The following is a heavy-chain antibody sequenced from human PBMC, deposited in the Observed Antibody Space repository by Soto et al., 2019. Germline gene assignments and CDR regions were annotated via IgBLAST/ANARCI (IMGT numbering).Heavy chain of an antibody. V-gene: IGHV6-1*01. Sequence: SQTLSLTCAISGDSVSSNSAAWNWIRQSPSGGLEWLGRTYYRSRWYYDYAVSVRSRITINPVTSENQFSLYLNSVTPEDTAVYYCAGTTSLQWYYMDVWGKGTTVTSP. CDR1: GDSVSSNSAA. J-gene: IGHJ6*03. CDR2: TYYRSRWYY. CDR3: AGTTSLQWYYMDV. D-gene: IGHD1-7*01.